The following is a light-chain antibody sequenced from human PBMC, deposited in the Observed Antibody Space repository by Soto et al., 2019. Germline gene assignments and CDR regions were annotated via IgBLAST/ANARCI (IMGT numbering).Light chain of an antibody. CDR3: QQYDNLPLT. CDR1: QDISYY. J-gene: IGKJ4*01. CDR2: AAS. V-gene: IGKV1-27*01. Sequence: DIQMTQSPSSLSASVGDRVTITCRANQDISYYLAWYQQKQGKVPKLLIYAASTLQSGVPSRFSGSGSGTDFTFTISSLQPEDIATYYCQQYDNLPLTFGGGTKVDIK.